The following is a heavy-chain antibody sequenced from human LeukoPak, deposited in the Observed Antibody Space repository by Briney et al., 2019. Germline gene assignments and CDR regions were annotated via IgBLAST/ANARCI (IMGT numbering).Heavy chain of an antibody. CDR3: VRVRPAVAGTHYFDY. CDR1: GGSISSYY. J-gene: IGHJ4*02. Sequence: PSETLSLTCTVSGGSISSYYWSWIRQPPGKGLEWIGYSHYSGSTNYNPSLKSRVTISVDTSKNQFSLKLSSVTAADTAVYYCVRVRPAVAGTHYFDYWGQGTLVTVSS. D-gene: IGHD6-19*01. V-gene: IGHV4-59*01. CDR2: SHYSGST.